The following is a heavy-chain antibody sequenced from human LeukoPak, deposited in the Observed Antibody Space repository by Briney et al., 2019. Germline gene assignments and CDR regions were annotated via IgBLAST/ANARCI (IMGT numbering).Heavy chain of an antibody. V-gene: IGHV3-23*01. CDR1: GFTFSTYG. Sequence: GGSLRLSCAASGFTFSTYGMTWVRQAAGKGLEWVSSITGSGVSTYYADSIMGRFTITRDNSKNTLYLQMNSLRAEDTAVYYCAKTQFYQWDAFDIWGQGTMVTVSS. J-gene: IGHJ3*02. D-gene: IGHD2/OR15-2a*01. CDR3: AKTQFYQWDAFDI. CDR2: ITGSGVST.